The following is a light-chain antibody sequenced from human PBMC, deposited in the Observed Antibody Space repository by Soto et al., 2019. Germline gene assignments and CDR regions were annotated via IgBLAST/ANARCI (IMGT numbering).Light chain of an antibody. Sequence: DIQMTQSPSTLPASVGDTVSILCRASESISSWLAWYQQKPGNAPRLLIYDASKLGRGVPSRFRGSGSGTEFTLAISSLQPDDFATYYCQQYNSYSWTFGQGTKVDIK. J-gene: IGKJ1*01. CDR3: QQYNSYSWT. CDR2: DAS. CDR1: ESISSW. V-gene: IGKV1-5*02.